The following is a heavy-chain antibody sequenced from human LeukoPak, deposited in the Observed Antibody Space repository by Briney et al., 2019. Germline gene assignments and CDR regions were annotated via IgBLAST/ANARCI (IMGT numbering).Heavy chain of an antibody. D-gene: IGHD2-8*01. J-gene: IGHJ5*02. CDR1: GGSISNYY. V-gene: IGHV4-4*09. CDR2: IYNSVNT. CDR3: ARQAIRRCFDL. Sequence: PSETLSLTCTVSGGSISNYYWSWIRQPPGKGLEWIGYIYNSVNTNYSPSLKSRVTISVDTSRNHFPLKLNSVTAADTAVNYCARQAIRRCFDLGGQGAVVTVFS.